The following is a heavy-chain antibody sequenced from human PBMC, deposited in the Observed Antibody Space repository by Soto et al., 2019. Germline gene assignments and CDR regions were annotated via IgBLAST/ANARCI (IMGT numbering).Heavy chain of an antibody. CDR2: IYSGGST. V-gene: IGHV3-66*01. Sequence: GGSLRLSCAASGFTVSSNYMSWVRQAPGKGLEWVSVIYSGGSTYYADSVKGRFTISRDNSKNTLYLQMNSLRAEDTAVYYCAREEVTTYGYYYYYMDVWGKGTTVTVSS. D-gene: IGHD4-17*01. CDR1: GFTVSSNY. CDR3: AREEVTTYGYYYYYMDV. J-gene: IGHJ6*03.